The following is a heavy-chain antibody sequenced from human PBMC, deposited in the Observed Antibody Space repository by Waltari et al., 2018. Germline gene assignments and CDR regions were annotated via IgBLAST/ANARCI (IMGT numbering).Heavy chain of an antibody. CDR2: IYYSGST. CDR1: GGSIRSSSYS. V-gene: IGHV4-39*07. CDR3: ARGPDTTRAYYYYGMDV. J-gene: IGHJ6*02. Sequence: QLQLQESGPGLVKPSETLSLTCTVSGGSIRSSSYSWGWLRQPPGKGLEWIGSIYYSGSTYYNPSLKSRVTISVDTSKNQFSLKLSSVTAADTAVYYWARGPDTTRAYYYYGMDVWGRGTTVTVSS.